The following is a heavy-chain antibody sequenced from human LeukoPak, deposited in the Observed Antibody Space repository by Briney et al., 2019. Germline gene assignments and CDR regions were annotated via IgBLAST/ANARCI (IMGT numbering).Heavy chain of an antibody. Sequence: SEALSLTCTVSGGSISSYYWSWIRPPPGKGLDWIGYIYYSGSTNYKPSLKSRVNISVDTSKNQFSLKLSSVTAADTAVYYCARVDCSSNSCYEGYYGMDVWGRGTTVTVSS. CDR1: GGSISSYY. CDR3: ARVDCSSNSCYEGYYGMDV. D-gene: IGHD2-2*01. CDR2: IYYSGST. J-gene: IGHJ6*04. V-gene: IGHV4-59*01.